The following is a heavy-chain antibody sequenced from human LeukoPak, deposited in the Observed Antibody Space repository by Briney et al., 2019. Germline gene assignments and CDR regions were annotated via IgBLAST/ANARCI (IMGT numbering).Heavy chain of an antibody. J-gene: IGHJ6*02. V-gene: IGHV1-69*13. CDR3: ATTVAPYGMDV. CDR2: IIPIFGTA. CDR1: GGTFSSYA. Sequence: ASVKVSCKASGGTFSSYAISWVRQAPGQGLEWMGGIIPIFGTANCAQKFQGRVTITADESTSTAYMELSSLRSEDTAVYYCATTVAPYGMDVWGQGTTVTVSS. D-gene: IGHD5-12*01.